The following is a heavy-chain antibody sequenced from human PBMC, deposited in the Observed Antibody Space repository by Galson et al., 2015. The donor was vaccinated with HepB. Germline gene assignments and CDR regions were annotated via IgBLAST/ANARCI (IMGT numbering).Heavy chain of an antibody. CDR2: ISSSSSTI. CDR3: ARPGRGDDFWSGPDTAHAFDI. Sequence: SLRLSCAASGFTFSSYSMNWVRQAPGKGLEWVSYISSSSSTIYYADSVKGRFTISRDNAKNSLYLQMNSLRAEDTAVYYCARPGRGDDFWSGPDTAHAFDIWGQGTMVTVSS. J-gene: IGHJ3*02. D-gene: IGHD3-3*01. V-gene: IGHV3-48*01. CDR1: GFTFSSYS.